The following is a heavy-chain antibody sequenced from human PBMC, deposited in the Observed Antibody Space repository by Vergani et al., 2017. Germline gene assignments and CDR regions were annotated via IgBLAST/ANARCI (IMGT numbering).Heavy chain of an antibody. CDR1: GGSFSGYY. D-gene: IGHD3-22*01. CDR3: ARGLSKRYYYDSSGYYPRDAFDI. CDR2: INHSGST. J-gene: IGHJ3*02. Sequence: QVQLQQWGAGLLKPSETLSLTCAVYGGSFSGYYWSWIRQPPGKGLEWIGEINHSGSTNYNPSLKSRVTISVDTSKNQFSLKLSSVTAADTAVYYCARGLSKRYYYDSSGYYPRDAFDIWGQGTMVTVSS. V-gene: IGHV4-34*01.